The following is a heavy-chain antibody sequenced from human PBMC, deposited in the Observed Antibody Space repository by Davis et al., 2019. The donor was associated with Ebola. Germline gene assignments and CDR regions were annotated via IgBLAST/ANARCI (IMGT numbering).Heavy chain of an antibody. V-gene: IGHV3-23*01. CDR3: AKSPLRFLEFRSSYFGVDV. D-gene: IGHD3-3*01. CDR2: ISGSGGST. CDR1: VITFSSYA. Sequence: GRSLRLSCTDSVITFSSYAMTWVRQAPGKGLEWVSAISGSGGSTYYADSVKGRFTVSRVNSENTLYLQMNSLRAEDTAVYYCAKSPLRFLEFRSSYFGVDVWGQGTTVTVSS. J-gene: IGHJ6*02.